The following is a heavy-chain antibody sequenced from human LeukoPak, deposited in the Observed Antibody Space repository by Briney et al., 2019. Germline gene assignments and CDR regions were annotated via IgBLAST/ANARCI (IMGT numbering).Heavy chain of an antibody. Sequence: SETLSLTCTVSGGTISSSSYYWGWIRQPPGKGLEWIGSIYYSGSTYYNPSLKSRVTISVDTSKNQFSLKLSSMTAADTAVYYCARSPITMIVVGDNWFDPWGQGTLVTVSS. V-gene: IGHV4-39*01. CDR3: ARSPITMIVVGDNWFDP. D-gene: IGHD3-22*01. CDR2: IYYSGST. J-gene: IGHJ5*02. CDR1: GGTISSSSYY.